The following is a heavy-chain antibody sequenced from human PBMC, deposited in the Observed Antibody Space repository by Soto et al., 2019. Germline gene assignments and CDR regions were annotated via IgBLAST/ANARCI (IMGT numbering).Heavy chain of an antibody. V-gene: IGHV1-2*04. Sequence: ASVKVSCKASGYTFTGYYMHWVRQAPGQGLEWMGWINPNSGGTNYAQKFQGWVTMTRDTSISTAYMELSRLRSDDTAVYYCASIYSSSSGIFGMDVWGQGTTVTVSS. CDR1: GYTFTGYY. J-gene: IGHJ6*02. CDR3: ASIYSSSSGIFGMDV. D-gene: IGHD6-6*01. CDR2: INPNSGGT.